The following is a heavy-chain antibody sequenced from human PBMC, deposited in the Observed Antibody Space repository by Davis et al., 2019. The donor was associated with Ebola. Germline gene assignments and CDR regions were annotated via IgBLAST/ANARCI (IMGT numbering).Heavy chain of an antibody. J-gene: IGHJ2*01. D-gene: IGHD4-17*01. CDR1: GYTFTGYY. V-gene: IGHV1-2*02. CDR3: ARDDRATVTGWPAIGWYFDL. CDR2: INPNSGGT. Sequence: ASVKVSCKASGYTFTGYYMHWVRQAPGQGLEWMGWINPNSGGTNYAQKFQGRVSMTRDTSISTAYMELSRLRSDDTAVYYCARDDRATVTGWPAIGWYFDLWGRGTLVTVSS.